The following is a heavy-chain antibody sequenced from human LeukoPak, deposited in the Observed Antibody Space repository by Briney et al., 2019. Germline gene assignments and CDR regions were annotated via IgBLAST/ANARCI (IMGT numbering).Heavy chain of an antibody. Sequence: SETLSLTCTVSGGSISSYYWSWLRQPAGKGLEWIGRIYTSGSTNYNPSLKSRVTMSVDTSKNQFSLKLSSVTAADTAVYYCARSYYYGSGSYSGMDVWGQGTTVTVSS. CDR1: GGSISSYY. V-gene: IGHV4-4*07. J-gene: IGHJ6*02. D-gene: IGHD3-10*01. CDR3: ARSYYYGSGSYSGMDV. CDR2: IYTSGST.